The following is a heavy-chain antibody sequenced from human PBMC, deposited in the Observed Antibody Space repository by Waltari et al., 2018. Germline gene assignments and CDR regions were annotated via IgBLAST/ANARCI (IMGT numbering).Heavy chain of an antibody. CDR3: ATDVLAAADVTFFDH. Sequence: VQLQESGPGLVKTSGTLSLTCSVTGASTGVYSWSWLRQSPGTGLEWIGYIYYKGETTYNPSLKGRVTISQDTSKRQFSLTLNSVTAADTAVYYCATDVLAAADVTFFDHWGQGIRVSVSS. J-gene: IGHJ4*02. V-gene: IGHV4-59*01. CDR2: IYYKGET. D-gene: IGHD6-13*01. CDR1: GASTGVYS.